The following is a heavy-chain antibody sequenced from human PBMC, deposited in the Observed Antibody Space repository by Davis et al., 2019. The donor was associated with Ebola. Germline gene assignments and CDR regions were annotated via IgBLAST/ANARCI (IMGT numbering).Heavy chain of an antibody. D-gene: IGHD2-2*01. CDR1: GFTFSSYG. J-gene: IGHJ6*02. CDR2: IWYDGSNK. V-gene: IGHV3-33*01. Sequence: GESLKISCAASGFTFSSYGMHWVRQAPGKGLEWVAVIWYDGSNKYYADSVKGRFTISRDNSKNTLYLQMNSLRAEDTAVYYCARGGVVVVPAAMRSLYYGMDVWGQGTTVTVSS. CDR3: ARGGVVVVPAAMRSLYYGMDV.